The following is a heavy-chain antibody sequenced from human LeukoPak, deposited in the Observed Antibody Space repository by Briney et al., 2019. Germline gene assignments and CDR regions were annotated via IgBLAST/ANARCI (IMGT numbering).Heavy chain of an antibody. V-gene: IGHV4-59*08. CDR3: ARHEEGPEMATIPDAFDI. CDR2: IYYSGST. D-gene: IGHD5-24*01. J-gene: IGHJ3*02. CDR1: GGSISSYY. Sequence: SETLSLTCTVSGGSISSYYWSWIRQPPGKGLEWIGYIYYSGSTNYNPSLKSRVTISVDTSKNQFSLKLSSVTAADTAVYYCARHEEGPEMATIPDAFDIWGQGTMVTVSS.